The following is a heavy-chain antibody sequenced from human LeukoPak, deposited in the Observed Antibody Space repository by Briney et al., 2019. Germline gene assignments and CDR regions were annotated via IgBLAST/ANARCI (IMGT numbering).Heavy chain of an antibody. CDR3: ARDAIAARLDYYYYYMDV. J-gene: IGHJ6*03. Sequence: PGRSLRLSCAASGFTFGTYAMHWVRQAPGKGLEGVAVLSYDGSNKYYADSVKGRFTISRDNSKNTLFLQMNSLRTEDTAVYYCARDAIAARLDYYYYYMDVWGKGTTVTVSS. D-gene: IGHD6-6*01. V-gene: IGHV3-30*01. CDR1: GFTFGTYA. CDR2: LSYDGSNK.